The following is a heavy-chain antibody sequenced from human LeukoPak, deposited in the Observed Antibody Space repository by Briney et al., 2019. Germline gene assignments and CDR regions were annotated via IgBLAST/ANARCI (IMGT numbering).Heavy chain of an antibody. V-gene: IGHV4-39*07. CDR2: IYYSGST. J-gene: IGHJ5*02. CDR1: GGSISSSSYY. CDR3: ARDRSRVVVILNVSMYNWFDP. D-gene: IGHD3-22*01. Sequence: SETLSLTCTVSGGSISSSSYYWGWIRQPPGKGLEWIGSIYYSGSTYYNPSLKSRVTISVDTSKNQFSLKLSSVTAADTAVYYCARDRSRVVVILNVSMYNWFDPWGQGTLVTVSS.